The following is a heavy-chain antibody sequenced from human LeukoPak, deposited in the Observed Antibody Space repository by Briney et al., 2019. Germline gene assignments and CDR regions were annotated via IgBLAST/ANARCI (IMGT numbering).Heavy chain of an antibody. J-gene: IGHJ4*02. Sequence: GGSLRLSCAASGFTFSSYWMSWVRQAPGKGLEWVANIKQDGSEKYSVDSVKGRFTISRDNAKNSLYLQMNSLRAEDTAVHYCARVARQGGIGFDYWGQGTLVTVSS. D-gene: IGHD3-16*01. CDR1: GFTFSSYW. CDR3: ARVARQGGIGFDY. V-gene: IGHV3-7*03. CDR2: IKQDGSEK.